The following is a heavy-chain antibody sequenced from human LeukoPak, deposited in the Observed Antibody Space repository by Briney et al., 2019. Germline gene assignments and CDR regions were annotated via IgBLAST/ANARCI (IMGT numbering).Heavy chain of an antibody. CDR2: IKTDGSET. CDR3: TTRLHWDWPN. Sequence: RGSLRLSSGTSGFTFSNAWMTWVSQTPEKGLQWVANIKTDGSETYYVDSVKGRFTISRDNARNSLFLQMNSLRAEDTAVEYCTTRLHWDWPNWGQGTLVTVSS. V-gene: IGHV3-7*01. D-gene: IGHD3/OR15-3a*01. J-gene: IGHJ4*02. CDR1: GFTFSNAW.